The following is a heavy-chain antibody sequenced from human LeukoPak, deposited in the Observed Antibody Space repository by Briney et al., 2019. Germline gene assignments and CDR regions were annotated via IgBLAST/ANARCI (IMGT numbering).Heavy chain of an antibody. CDR2: ISSSSSYT. CDR1: GFIFSDYY. CDR3: ARGDTYYYGSGSYYPDY. V-gene: IGHV3-11*05. J-gene: IGHJ4*02. Sequence: GSLRLSCAASGFIFSDYYMNWIRQAPGKGLEWVSYISSSSSYTNYAASVKGRFTISRDNAKNSLYLHMNSLRAEDTAVYYCARGDTYYYGSGSYYPDYWGQGTLVTVSS. D-gene: IGHD3-10*01.